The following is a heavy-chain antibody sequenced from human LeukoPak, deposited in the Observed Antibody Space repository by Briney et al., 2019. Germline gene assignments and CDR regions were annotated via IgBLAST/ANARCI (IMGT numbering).Heavy chain of an antibody. J-gene: IGHJ4*02. CDR2: INPSGGST. V-gene: IGHV1-46*01. D-gene: IGHD2-8*02. CDR3: AHSPALLGYFDY. Sequence: GASVKVSCKASGYTFTSYYMHWVRQAPGQGLEWMGIINPSGGSTSYPQKFQGRVTMTRDTSTSTVYMELSSLRSEDTAVYYCAHSPALLGYFDYWGQGTLVTVSS. CDR1: GYTFTSYY.